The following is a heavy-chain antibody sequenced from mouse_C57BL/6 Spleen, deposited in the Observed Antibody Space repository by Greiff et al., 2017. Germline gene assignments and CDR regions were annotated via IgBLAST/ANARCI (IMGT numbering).Heavy chain of an antibody. CDR2: IDPSDSYT. V-gene: IGHV1-50*01. J-gene: IGHJ2*01. CDR1: GYTFTSYW. CDR3: ARVGYYFDY. Sequence: VQLQQPGAELVKPGASVKLSCKASGYTFTSYWMQWVKQRPGQCLEWIGEIDPSDSYTNYNQKFKGKATLTVDTSSSTAYMQLSSLTSEDSAVYDCARVGYYFDYWGQGTTLTVSS. D-gene: IGHD2-14*01.